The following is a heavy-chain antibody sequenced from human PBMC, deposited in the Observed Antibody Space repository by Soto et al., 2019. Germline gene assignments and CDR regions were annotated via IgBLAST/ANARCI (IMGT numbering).Heavy chain of an antibody. V-gene: IGHV3-73*01. D-gene: IGHD1-26*01. Sequence: PGGSLRLSCAASGFTFSGSAMHWVRQASGKGLEWVGRIRSKANSYATAYAASVKGRFTISRDDSKNTAYLQMNSLKTEDTAVYYCTRSPRLYSPPGGYYYDVKSVWSQGTTV. J-gene: IGHJ6*02. CDR3: TRSPRLYSPPGGYYYDVKSV. CDR1: GFTFSGSA. CDR2: IRSKANSYAT.